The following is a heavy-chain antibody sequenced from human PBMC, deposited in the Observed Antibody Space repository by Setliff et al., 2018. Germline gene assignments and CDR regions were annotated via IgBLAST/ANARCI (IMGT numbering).Heavy chain of an antibody. J-gene: IGHJ6*03. Sequence: GGSLRLSCAASGFTFSSYWMSWVRQAPGKGLERVANIKKDGSGKHYVDSVKGRFIISRDNAKNSLYLQMNSLRAEDTAVYYCARVSGYYYYYYMDVWGKGTTVTVSS. D-gene: IGHD6-19*01. CDR2: IKKDGSGK. CDR3: ARVSGYYYYYYMDV. V-gene: IGHV3-7*01. CDR1: GFTFSSYW.